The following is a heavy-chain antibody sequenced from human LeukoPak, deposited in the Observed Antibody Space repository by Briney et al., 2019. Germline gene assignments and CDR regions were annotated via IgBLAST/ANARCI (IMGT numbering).Heavy chain of an antibody. CDR2: IYYSGST. CDR1: GGSVNSGSYY. Sequence: SETLSLTCTVSGGSVNSGSYYWNWIRQPPGKGLEWIGYIYYSGSTNYNPSLKSRVTISVDTSKNQFSLKLSSVTAADTAVYYCAREGAHYYFDYWGQGTLVTVSS. J-gene: IGHJ4*02. V-gene: IGHV4-61*01. CDR3: AREGAHYYFDY. D-gene: IGHD3-16*01.